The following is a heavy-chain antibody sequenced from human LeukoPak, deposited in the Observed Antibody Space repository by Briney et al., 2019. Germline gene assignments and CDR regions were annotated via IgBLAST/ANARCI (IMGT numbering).Heavy chain of an antibody. J-gene: IGHJ4*02. D-gene: IGHD2-21*02. CDR2: INPNSGGT. Sequence: ASVKVSCKASGYTFTGYYMHWVRQAPGQGLEWMGWINPNSGGTKYAQKFQGRVTMTRDTSISTAYTELSRLRSDDSAVFYCARLTLAYCGGDCYSYFDYWGQGTLVTVSS. V-gene: IGHV1-2*02. CDR3: ARLTLAYCGGDCYSYFDY. CDR1: GYTFTGYY.